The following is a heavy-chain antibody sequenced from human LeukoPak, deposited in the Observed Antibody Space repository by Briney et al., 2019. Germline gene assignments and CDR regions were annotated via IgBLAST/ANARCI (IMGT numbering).Heavy chain of an antibody. J-gene: IGHJ4*02. D-gene: IGHD5-18*01. CDR3: ARPGYTYGYAFDA. Sequence: PSETLSLTCSVSGGSISSYFWSWIRQPAGKGLEWIGRIYPSGSTNYNPSLKSRVTMSLDTSKSQFSLKLSSVIAADTAVYYCARPGYTYGYAFDAWGQGTLVTVSS. CDR2: IYPSGST. V-gene: IGHV4-4*07. CDR1: GGSISSYF.